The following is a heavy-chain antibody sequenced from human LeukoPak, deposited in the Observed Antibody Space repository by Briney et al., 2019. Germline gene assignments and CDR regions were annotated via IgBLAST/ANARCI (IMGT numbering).Heavy chain of an antibody. CDR2: INHSGST. CDR1: GGSFSGYY. D-gene: IGHD3-22*01. J-gene: IGHJ4*02. Sequence: SETLSLTCAVYGGSFSGYYWSWIRQPPGKGLEWIGEINHSGSTNYNPSLKSRVTISVDTSKNQFSLKLSSVTAADTAVYYCARQGDVTMIVVVPSYFGYWGQGTLVTVSS. V-gene: IGHV4-34*01. CDR3: ARQGDVTMIVVVPSYFGY.